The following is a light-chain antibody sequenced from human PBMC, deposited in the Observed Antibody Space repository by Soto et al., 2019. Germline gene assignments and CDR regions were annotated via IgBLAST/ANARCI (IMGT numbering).Light chain of an antibody. V-gene: IGLV1-40*01. CDR2: ANI. CDR1: GSNIGAGYD. CDR3: QSYDSSLSGYV. J-gene: IGLJ1*01. Sequence: QSVLTQPPSVSRAPGQRVTISCTGSGSNIGAGYDVHWYQQLPGTAPKLLIFANINRPSGVPDRFSGSKSGTSASLAITGLRAEDEADYYCQSYDSSLSGYVFGTGTKVTVL.